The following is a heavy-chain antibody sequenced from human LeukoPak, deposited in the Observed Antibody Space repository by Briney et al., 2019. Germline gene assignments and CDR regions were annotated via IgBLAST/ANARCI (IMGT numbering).Heavy chain of an antibody. V-gene: IGHV3-53*01. D-gene: IGHD5-18*01. Sequence: GGSLRLSCAVSGFTVSTNSMSWVRQAPGKGLEWVSFIYSGVTHYSDSVKGRFTISRDNPKNTLYLQMNSLRAEDTAVYYCAKGRYSYGPLDYWGQGTLVTVSS. CDR1: GFTVSTNS. J-gene: IGHJ4*02. CDR3: AKGRYSYGPLDY. CDR2: IYSGVT.